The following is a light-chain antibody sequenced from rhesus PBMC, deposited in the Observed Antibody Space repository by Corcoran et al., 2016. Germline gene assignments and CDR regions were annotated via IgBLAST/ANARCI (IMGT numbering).Light chain of an antibody. V-gene: IGKV1-22*01. J-gene: IGKJ1*01. CDR2: KAS. CDR1: QSISSW. Sequence: DIQMTQSPSSLSASVGDTVTITCRASQSISSWLDWYQQKPGKAPKLLIYKASSLQSGVQSRFTGSGSGTDFTLTISSLQPEDVATYYCLQYSSSPWTFGQGTKVEIK. CDR3: LQYSSSPWT.